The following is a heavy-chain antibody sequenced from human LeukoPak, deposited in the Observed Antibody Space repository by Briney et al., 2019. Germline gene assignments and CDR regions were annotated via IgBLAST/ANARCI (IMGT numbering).Heavy chain of an antibody. Sequence: PGGSLRLSCEASGFTFSNSWMSWVRQAPGKGLEWVSVITGSGGNTYYADSVKGRFTISKDNSKNTVYLQMSSLRVDDTAVYYCAKAASSSWPSYYYGMDVWGQGTTVTVSS. CDR3: AKAASSSWPSYYYGMDV. CDR2: ITGSGGNT. CDR1: GFTFSNSW. J-gene: IGHJ6*02. D-gene: IGHD6-13*01. V-gene: IGHV3-23*01.